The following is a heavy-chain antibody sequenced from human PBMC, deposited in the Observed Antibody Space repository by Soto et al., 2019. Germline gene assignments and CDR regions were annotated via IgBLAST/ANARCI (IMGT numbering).Heavy chain of an antibody. D-gene: IGHD1-1*01. Sequence: QVQLVQSGAEVKKPGASVKVSCKASGYTFTSYGISWVRQAPGEGLEWVGWISGYDGNTDYAHKVRGRVTMPTDTSTNTDYMDLRSLRSDDTAVYYCARHNSQWPNWFDPWGQGTPVTVSS. CDR2: ISGYDGNT. CDR1: GYTFTSYG. J-gene: IGHJ5*02. V-gene: IGHV1-18*01. CDR3: ARHNSQWPNWFDP.